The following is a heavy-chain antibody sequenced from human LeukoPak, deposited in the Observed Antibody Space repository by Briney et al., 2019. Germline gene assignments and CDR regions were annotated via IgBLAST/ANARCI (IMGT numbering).Heavy chain of an antibody. V-gene: IGHV4-38-2*02. CDR1: GYSISSAYY. Sequence: PSETLSLTCTVSGYSISSAYYWGWIRQPPGKGLEWIGTIYHSGSTDYNPSLKSRVTISVDTSNNRFSLSLSAVTAADTAIYYCARDTRTAQGFDYWGQGILVTVSS. CDR2: IYHSGST. CDR3: ARDTRTAQGFDY. D-gene: IGHD2-15*01. J-gene: IGHJ4*02.